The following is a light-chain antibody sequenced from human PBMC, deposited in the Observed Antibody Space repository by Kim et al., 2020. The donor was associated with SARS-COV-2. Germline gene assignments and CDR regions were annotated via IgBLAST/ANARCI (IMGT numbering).Light chain of an antibody. V-gene: IGLV2-23*02. Sequence: QSALTQPASVSGSPGKSITISCTGTSSDVGSYNLVSWYQQHPGKAPKLMIYEVSKRPSGVSNRFSGSKSGNTASLTISGLQAEDEADYYCCSYAGSYVIFGGGTELTVL. CDR2: EVS. CDR1: SSDVGSYNL. J-gene: IGLJ2*01. CDR3: CSYAGSYVI.